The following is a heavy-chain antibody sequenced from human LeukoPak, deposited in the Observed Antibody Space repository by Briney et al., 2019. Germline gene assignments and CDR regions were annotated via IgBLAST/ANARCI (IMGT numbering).Heavy chain of an antibody. CDR2: IIPIFGTA. D-gene: IGHD6-19*01. CDR1: GGTFTSYA. J-gene: IGHJ4*02. CDR3: ARDGIALAGTVY. Sequence: SVKVSCKASGGTFTSYAISWVRQAPGQGVEWRGGIIPIFGTANYAQKFQGRVTITAAESTSTAYMELSSLRSEATAVYSCARDGIALAGTVYWGQGTLVTVSS. V-gene: IGHV1-69*01.